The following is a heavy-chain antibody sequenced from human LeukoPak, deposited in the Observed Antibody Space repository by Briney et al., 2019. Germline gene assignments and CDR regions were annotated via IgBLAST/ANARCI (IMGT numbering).Heavy chain of an antibody. V-gene: IGHV3-30-3*01. CDR1: GFTLSSYA. J-gene: IGHJ4*02. D-gene: IGHD3-22*01. CDR2: ISYDGSNK. CDR3: ARCHDSSGYYYGLGY. Sequence: PGGSLRLSCAASGFTLSSYAMHWVRQAPGKGLGWVAVISYDGSNKYYADSVKGRFTICRDNSKNTLYLQTNSLRAEDTAVYYCARCHDSSGYYYGLGYWGQGTLVTVSS.